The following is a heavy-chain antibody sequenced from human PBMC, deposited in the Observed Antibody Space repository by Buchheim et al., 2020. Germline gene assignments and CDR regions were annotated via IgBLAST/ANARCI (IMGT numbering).Heavy chain of an antibody. V-gene: IGHV3-66*01. J-gene: IGHJ6*02. CDR2: IYSGGST. D-gene: IGHD1-26*01. Sequence: EVQLVESGGGLVQPGGSLRLSCAASGFTVSSNYMSWVRQAPGKGLEWVSVIYSGGSTYYADSVKGRFTISRDNSKNTLYLPMNSLRAEDTAVYYCARDWSGSYYFFLDVWGQGTT. CDR3: ARDWSGSYYFFLDV. CDR1: GFTVSSNY.